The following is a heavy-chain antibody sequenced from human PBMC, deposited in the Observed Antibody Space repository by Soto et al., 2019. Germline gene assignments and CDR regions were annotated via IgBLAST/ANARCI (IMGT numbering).Heavy chain of an antibody. J-gene: IGHJ4*02. V-gene: IGHV3-23*01. CDR2: ISGSGGST. CDR3: AKAPLHCSGGSCYPGYYFDY. CDR1: GFTFSSDA. D-gene: IGHD2-15*01. Sequence: GGSLRLSCAASGFTFSSDAMSWVRRAPGKGLEWVSAISGSGGSTYYADSVKGRFTISRDNSKNTLYLQMNSLRAEDTAVYYCAKAPLHCSGGSCYPGYYFDYWGQGTLVTVSS.